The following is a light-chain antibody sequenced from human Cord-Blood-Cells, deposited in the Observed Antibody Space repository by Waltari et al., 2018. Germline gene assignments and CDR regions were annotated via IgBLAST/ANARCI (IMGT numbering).Light chain of an antibody. CDR3: NSRDSSGNHVV. CDR2: GKN. J-gene: IGLJ2*01. CDR1: SLRSYY. V-gene: IGLV3-19*01. Sequence: SSELTQDPAVSVALGPSVMIPCQGDSLRSYYASWYQQKPGKAPVLVIHGKNNRPSGISDRFSGSSSGNTASLTITGAQAEDEADYYCNSRDSSGNHVVFGGGTKLTVL.